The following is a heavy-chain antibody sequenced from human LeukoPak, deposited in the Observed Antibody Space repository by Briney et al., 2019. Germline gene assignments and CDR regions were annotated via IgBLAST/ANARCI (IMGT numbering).Heavy chain of an antibody. CDR2: IYYSGST. V-gene: IGHV4-59*08. CDR3: ARQYYYDSSGYPVWIDY. J-gene: IGHJ4*02. Sequence: PSETLSLTCTVSGGSISSYYWSWIRQPPGKGLEWIGYIYYSGSTNYNPSLKSRVTISVDTSKNQFSLKLSSVTAADTAVYYCARQYYYDSSGYPVWIDYWGQGTLVTVSS. D-gene: IGHD3-22*01. CDR1: GGSISSYY.